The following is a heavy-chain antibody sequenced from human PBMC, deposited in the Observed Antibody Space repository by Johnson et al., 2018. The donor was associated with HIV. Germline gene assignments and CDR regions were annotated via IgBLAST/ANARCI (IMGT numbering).Heavy chain of an antibody. D-gene: IGHD4-23*01. V-gene: IGHV3-30*04. CDR2: ISYDGSNK. CDR3: AIDGPPYYGGNSGGAFDI. J-gene: IGHJ3*02. Sequence: VQLVESGGGVVQPGRSLRLSCAASGFTFSSYAMHWVRQAPGKGLEWVAVISYDGSNKYYADSVKGRFTISRDNAKNTLYLQMNSLRAEDTAVYYCAIDGPPYYGGNSGGAFDIWGQGTMVTVCS. CDR1: GFTFSSYA.